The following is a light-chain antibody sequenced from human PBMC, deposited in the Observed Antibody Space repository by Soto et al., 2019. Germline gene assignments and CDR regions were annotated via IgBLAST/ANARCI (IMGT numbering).Light chain of an antibody. J-gene: IGLJ1*01. CDR3: NSYTSGSTHV. Sequence: QSVLTQPASVSGSPGQSITISCTGSSSDVGGYNHVSWYQQHPGKAPKLMIYEVSKRPSGVSNRFSGSKSGNTASLTISGLQAEDEADYYCNSYTSGSTHVLGTGTKLTVL. V-gene: IGLV2-14*01. CDR1: SSDVGGYNH. CDR2: EVS.